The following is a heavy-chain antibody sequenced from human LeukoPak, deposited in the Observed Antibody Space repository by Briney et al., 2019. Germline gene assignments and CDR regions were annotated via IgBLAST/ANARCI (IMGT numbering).Heavy chain of an antibody. CDR1: GFTFSSYA. V-gene: IGHV4-39*07. CDR3: AREIKYSTSWYDAFDI. D-gene: IGHD6-13*01. Sequence: GSLRLSCAASGFTFSSYAMSWVRQAPGKGLEWIGSVYYSGRDYHNPSLKSRVTISVDTSKNQFSLKLTSVTAADTAVYYCAREIKYSTSWYDAFDIWGQGTMVTVSS. CDR2: VYYSGRD. J-gene: IGHJ3*02.